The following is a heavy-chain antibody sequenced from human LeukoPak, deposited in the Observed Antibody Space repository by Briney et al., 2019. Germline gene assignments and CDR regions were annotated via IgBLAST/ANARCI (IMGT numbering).Heavy chain of an antibody. CDR3: ARGPANWLDP. J-gene: IGHJ5*02. CDR2: INPNSGGT. Sequence: ASVKVSCKASGYTFTGYYIYWVRQAPGQGLEWVGWINPNSGGTKYAQKFLGRVTMTRGTSISTAYMELSSLRSDDTAVYYCARGPANWLDPWGQGTLVAVSS. CDR1: GYTFTGYY. V-gene: IGHV1-2*02.